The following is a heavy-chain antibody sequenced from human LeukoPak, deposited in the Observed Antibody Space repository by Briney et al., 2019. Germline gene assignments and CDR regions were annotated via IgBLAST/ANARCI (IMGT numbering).Heavy chain of an antibody. Sequence: ASVKVSCKASGYTFTGYYMHWVRQAPGQGLEWMGWINPNSGGTNYAQKFQGRVTMTRDTSINTAYMELSRLRSDDTAVYYCARERRSVVPAATRYFDLWGRGTLVTVSS. V-gene: IGHV1-2*02. J-gene: IGHJ2*01. D-gene: IGHD2-2*01. CDR1: GYTFTGYY. CDR3: ARERRSVVPAATRYFDL. CDR2: INPNSGGT.